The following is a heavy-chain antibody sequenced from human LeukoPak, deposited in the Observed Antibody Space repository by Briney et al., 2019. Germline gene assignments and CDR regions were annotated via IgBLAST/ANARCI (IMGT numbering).Heavy chain of an antibody. D-gene: IGHD5-18*01. CDR3: ARGRDTAIPFMFDY. CDR1: GGSLSSYY. Sequence: PSETLSLTCTVSGGSLSSYYWSWIRQPPGKGLEWIGYIYSGSTDYNPSLKSRVTISVDTSKNQFSLKLTSVTAADTAVYYCARGRDTAIPFMFDYWGQGTLVTVSS. CDR2: IYSGST. J-gene: IGHJ4*02. V-gene: IGHV4-59*01.